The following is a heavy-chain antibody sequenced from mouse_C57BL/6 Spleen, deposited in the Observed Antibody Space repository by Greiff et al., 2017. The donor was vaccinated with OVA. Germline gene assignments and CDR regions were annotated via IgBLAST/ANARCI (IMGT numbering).Heavy chain of an antibody. V-gene: IGHV1-20*01. Sequence: EVQRVESGPELVKPGDSVKISCKASGYSFTGYFMNWVMQSHGKSLEWIGRINPYNGDTFYNQKFKGKATLTVDKSSSTAHMELRSLTSEDSAVYYCARDYYGSSYLAYWGQGTLVTVSA. CDR2: INPYNGDT. D-gene: IGHD1-1*01. J-gene: IGHJ3*01. CDR1: GYSFTGYF. CDR3: ARDYYGSSYLAY.